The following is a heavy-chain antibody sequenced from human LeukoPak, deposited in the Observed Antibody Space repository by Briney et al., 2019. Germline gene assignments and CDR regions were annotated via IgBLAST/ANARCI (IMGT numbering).Heavy chain of an antibody. J-gene: IGHJ4*02. CDR1: GGSISSNNW. D-gene: IGHD5-12*01. V-gene: IGHV4-4*02. CDR3: ARTDSGYDLGY. Sequence: PSETLSLTCAVSGGSISSNNWWSWVRQPPGKGLEWIGEIYHSGSTSYNPSLESRVTISIDKSKNQFSLKLTSVTAADTAVYYCARTDSGYDLGYWGQGTLVTVSS. CDR2: IYHSGST.